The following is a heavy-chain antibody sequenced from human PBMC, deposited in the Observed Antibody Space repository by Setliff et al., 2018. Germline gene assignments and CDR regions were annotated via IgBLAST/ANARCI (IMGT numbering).Heavy chain of an antibody. J-gene: IGHJ2*01. CDR1: GGSISSSDFY. D-gene: IGHD5-12*01. CDR2: IYYSGTT. CDR3: ARNPSSFQYSFDL. Sequence: SETLSLTCTVSGGSISSSDFYWGWIRQPPGKGLEWIGSIYYSGTTYYNPSLKSRVTISVDTSKSQFSLIVRSVTAADTALYYCARNPSSFQYSFDLWGRGTLVTVSS. V-gene: IGHV4-39*07.